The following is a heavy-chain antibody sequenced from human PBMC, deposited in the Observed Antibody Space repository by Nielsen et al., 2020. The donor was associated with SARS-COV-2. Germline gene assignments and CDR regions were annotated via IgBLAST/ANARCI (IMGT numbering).Heavy chain of an antibody. Sequence: SETLSLTCTVSGCSISSSTYYWGWIRQPPGKGLAWIGCIYYSGSTYYNPSLKSRVTISVDTSKNQFSLKLSSVTAADTAVYYCARFQLWDDAFDIWGKGTMVTVSS. V-gene: IGHV4-39*01. J-gene: IGHJ3*02. D-gene: IGHD3-10*01. CDR2: IYYSGST. CDR3: ARFQLWDDAFDI. CDR1: GCSISSSTYY.